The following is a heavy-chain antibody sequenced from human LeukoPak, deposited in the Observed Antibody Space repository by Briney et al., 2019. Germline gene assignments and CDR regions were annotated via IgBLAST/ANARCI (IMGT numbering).Heavy chain of an antibody. CDR2: INHSGST. D-gene: IGHD2-15*01. CDR3: ARDRGRTSYYYGMDV. J-gene: IGHJ6*02. CDR1: GGSFSGYY. V-gene: IGHV4-34*01. Sequence: SETLSLTCAVYGGSFSGYYWSWIRQPPGKGLEWIGEINHSGSTNYNPSLKSRVTISVETSKNQFSLKLSSVTAADTAVHYCARDRGRTSYYYGMDVWGQGTTVTVSS.